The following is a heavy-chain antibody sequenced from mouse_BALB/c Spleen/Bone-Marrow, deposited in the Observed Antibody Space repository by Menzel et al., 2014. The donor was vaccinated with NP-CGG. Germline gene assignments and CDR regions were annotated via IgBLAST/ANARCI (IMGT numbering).Heavy chain of an antibody. CDR2: INPSSGYT. Sequence: QVQLKEPGAELARPGASVKMSCKASGYTFTNYTMHWVKQRPGQGLEWIGYINPSSGYTNYDQKFKDTATLTADKSSSTTYMQRSSLTAADSAVYYCARGKTGFYGMDYWGQGASVTVSS. V-gene: IGHV1-4*01. CDR1: GYTFTNYT. J-gene: IGHJ4*01. D-gene: IGHD4-1*01. CDR3: ARGKTGFYGMDY.